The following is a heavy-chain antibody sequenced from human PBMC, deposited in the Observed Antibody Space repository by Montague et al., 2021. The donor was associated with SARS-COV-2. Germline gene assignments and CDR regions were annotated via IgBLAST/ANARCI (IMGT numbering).Heavy chain of an antibody. V-gene: IGHV4-34*01. CDR3: ARLGDGIVPSPILGLGPYYSFYYMDV. J-gene: IGHJ6*03. CDR2: ISHSGNT. CDR1: GGSFSRYY. Sequence: SETLSLTCAVSGGSFSRYYWSWIRQPPGKGLEWIGEISHSGNTKXNPSLQSRVSISLDTSRNQFSLNVSSVTAADTAIYYCARLGDGIVPSPILGLGPYYSFYYMDVWGKGTTVTVSS. D-gene: IGHD2-2*02.